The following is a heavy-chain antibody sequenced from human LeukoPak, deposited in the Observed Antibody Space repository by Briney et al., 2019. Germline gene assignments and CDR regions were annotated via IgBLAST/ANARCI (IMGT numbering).Heavy chain of an antibody. J-gene: IGHJ4*02. CDR3: ASKQYDRSRIFDY. CDR2: IYYSGAT. D-gene: IGHD3-22*01. Sequence: SQTLSLTCIVSGGSISSGGYYWSWIRQHPGKGLEWIGYIYYSGATYYNPSLKSRVTISVDTSKNQFSLKLSSVTAADTAVYYCASKQYDRSRIFDYWGQGSLVTVSS. V-gene: IGHV4-31*03. CDR1: GGSISSGGYY.